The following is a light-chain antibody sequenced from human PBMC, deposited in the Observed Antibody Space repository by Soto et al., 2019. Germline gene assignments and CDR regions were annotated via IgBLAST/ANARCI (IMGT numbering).Light chain of an antibody. V-gene: IGKV3-20*01. CDR2: GAS. Sequence: EIVLTQSPGTLSLSPGERASLSCRASQSVTSSYLARYQQKPGQAPRLLIYGASSRATGIPDRFSGSGSGTDFTLTISRLEPEDFAVYYCQQYGSSPVTFGQGTKLEIK. CDR1: QSVTSSY. J-gene: IGKJ2*01. CDR3: QQYGSSPVT.